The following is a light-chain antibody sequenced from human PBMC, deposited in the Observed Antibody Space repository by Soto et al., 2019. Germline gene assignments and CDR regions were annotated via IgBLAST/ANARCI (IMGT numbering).Light chain of an antibody. CDR3: QHYGSSRWT. J-gene: IGKJ1*01. Sequence: EIVLTQSPGTLSLSPGERATLSCRASQSVSSNYLAWYQQKPGQAPRLLIYGASSRAIGVPDRFSGSGSGTDFTLTISRLEPEDFAVYYCQHYGSSRWTFGQGTKVEI. V-gene: IGKV3-20*01. CDR2: GAS. CDR1: QSVSSNY.